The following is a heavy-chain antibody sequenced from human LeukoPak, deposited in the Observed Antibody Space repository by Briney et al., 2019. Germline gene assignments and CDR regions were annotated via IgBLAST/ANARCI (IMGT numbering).Heavy chain of an antibody. Sequence: GGSLRLSCAASGFTFSSYWMSWVRQAPGKGLEWVANIKKDGSEKYYVDSVKGRFTISRDNAKNSLYLQMNSLRAEDTALYYCAKARPYYYDSSGYNLGVGAFDIWGQGTMVTVSS. CDR1: GFTFSSYW. CDR3: AKARPYYYDSSGYNLGVGAFDI. D-gene: IGHD3-22*01. J-gene: IGHJ3*02. V-gene: IGHV3-7*03. CDR2: IKKDGSEK.